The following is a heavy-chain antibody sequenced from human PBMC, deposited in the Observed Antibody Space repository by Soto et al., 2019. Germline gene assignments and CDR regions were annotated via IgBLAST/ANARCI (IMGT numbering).Heavy chain of an antibody. Sequence: SETLSLTCTVSGGSINSYDRSWIRQPPGKGLEWIGYIYYSGSTNYNPSLRSRVTMSVDTSKNHFSLRLNSVTAADTAVYYCARGERNTYINSFFDSWGQGTRVPVS. J-gene: IGHJ4*02. CDR3: ARGERNTYINSFFDS. CDR1: GGSINSYD. CDR2: IYYSGST. V-gene: IGHV4-59*01. D-gene: IGHD2-15*01.